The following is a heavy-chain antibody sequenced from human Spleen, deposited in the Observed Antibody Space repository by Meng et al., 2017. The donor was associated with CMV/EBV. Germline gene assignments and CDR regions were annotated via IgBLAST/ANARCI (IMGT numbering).Heavy chain of an antibody. CDR2: MYYSGST. D-gene: IGHD3-22*01. J-gene: IGHJ4*02. Sequence: SETLSLTCTVSGASISSYYWSWIRQPPGKGLEWIGYMYYSGSTNYNPSLKSRVTISVDTSKNQFSLKLSSVTAADTAVYYCARTVDYYDSSGFVYWGQGAPVTVSS. CDR3: ARTVDYYDSSGFVY. CDR1: GASISSYY. V-gene: IGHV4-59*01.